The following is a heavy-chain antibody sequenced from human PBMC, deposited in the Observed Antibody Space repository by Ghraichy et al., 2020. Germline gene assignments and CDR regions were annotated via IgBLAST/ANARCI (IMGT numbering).Heavy chain of an antibody. D-gene: IGHD3-10*01. V-gene: IGHV4-31*03. CDR2: IYYSGST. CDR3: ARKGSSGSYYNEIDP. CDR1: GGSISSGGYY. J-gene: IGHJ5*02. Sequence: SETLSLTCTVSGGSISSGGYYWSWIRQHPGKGLEWIGYIYYSGSTYYNPSLKSRVTISVDTSKNQFSLKLSSVTAADTAVYYCARKGSSGSYYNEIDPWGQGTLVTVSS.